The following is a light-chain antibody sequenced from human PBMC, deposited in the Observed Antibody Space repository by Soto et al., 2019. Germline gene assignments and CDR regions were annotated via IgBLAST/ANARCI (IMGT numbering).Light chain of an antibody. V-gene: IGLV2-14*01. J-gene: IGLJ3*02. CDR3: TSFTTTNIWV. CDR1: SSEIGVYNY. CDR2: EVS. Sequence: QSVLTQPASVSGSPGQSITISWTGTSSEIGVYNYVSWYQQHPGKAPKLMICEVSNRPSGVSSRFSGSKSGNTASLTISGLRAEDEADYYCTSFTTTNIWVFGGVTKLTVL.